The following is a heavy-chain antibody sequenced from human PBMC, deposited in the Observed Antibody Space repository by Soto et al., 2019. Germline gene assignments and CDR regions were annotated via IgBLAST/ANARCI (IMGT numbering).Heavy chain of an antibody. CDR3: ASDSSGYYDDAFDI. D-gene: IGHD3-22*01. V-gene: IGHV1-18*01. J-gene: IGHJ3*02. CDR2: ISAYNGNT. CDR1: GYTFTSYG. Sequence: GASVKVSFKASGYTFTSYGIGWVRHAPGQGLEWMGWISAYNGNTNYAQKLQGRVTMTTDTSTSTAYMELRSLRSDDTAVYYCASDSSGYYDDAFDIWGQETMVTVSS.